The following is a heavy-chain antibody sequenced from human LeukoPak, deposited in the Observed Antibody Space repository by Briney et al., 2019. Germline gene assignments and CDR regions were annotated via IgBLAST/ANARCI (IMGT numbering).Heavy chain of an antibody. CDR1: GVTFSSYA. D-gene: IGHD7-27*01. CDR2: ISYDGGNK. CDR3: ARHLQKLGINYSSYATDV. J-gene: IGHJ6*02. V-gene: IGHV3-30-3*01. Sequence: GGCLRLSCAASGVTFSSYAMHWVRGGPGKGLEWVAGISYDGGNKYYADSVKGRFTISRDNSKNTLYLPMNSLRAQATAVYYCARHLQKLGINYSSYATDVSGQGTTVTVPS.